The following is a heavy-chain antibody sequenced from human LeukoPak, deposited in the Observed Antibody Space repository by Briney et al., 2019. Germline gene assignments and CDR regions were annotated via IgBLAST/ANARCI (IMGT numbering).Heavy chain of an antibody. CDR1: GDSISSARNY. V-gene: IGHV4-39*07. J-gene: IGHJ5*02. Sequence: SETLSLTCSVSGDSISSARNYWGWIRQSPGKGLEWLASVYSSGSTHSNPSLTSRVPISIDMSKNQFSLKLSSVTAADTAAYYCARGTIDWYSSRGLNWFDPWGQGTLVTVSS. CDR2: VYSSGST. CDR3: ARGTIDWYSSRGLNWFDP. D-gene: IGHD6-13*01.